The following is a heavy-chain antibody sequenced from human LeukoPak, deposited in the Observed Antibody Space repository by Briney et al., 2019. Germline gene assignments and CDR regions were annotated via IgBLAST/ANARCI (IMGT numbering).Heavy chain of an antibody. D-gene: IGHD6-19*01. CDR2: ISYDGSNK. J-gene: IGHJ4*02. V-gene: IGHV3-30*18. CDR3: AKEGDPIAVAGYYFDY. Sequence: GGSLRLSCAASGFTFSGYWMSWVRQAPGKGLEWVAVISYDGSNKYYADSVKGRFTISRDNSKNTLYLQMNSLRAEDTAVYYCAKEGDPIAVAGYYFDYWGQGTLVTVSS. CDR1: GFTFSGYW.